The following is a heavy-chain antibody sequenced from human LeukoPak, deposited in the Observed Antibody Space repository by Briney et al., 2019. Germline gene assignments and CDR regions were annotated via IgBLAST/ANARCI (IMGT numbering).Heavy chain of an antibody. CDR3: AKATGYLL. J-gene: IGHJ4*02. CDR1: GFTFSSYS. Sequence: PGGSLRLSCAASGFTFSSYSLNWVRQAPGKGLEWVSSITTSSSYIYYADSVKGRFTISRDNAKNSLSLQMNSLRADDTAVYYCAKATGYLLWGQGTLVTVSS. CDR2: ITTSSSYI. D-gene: IGHD1-14*01. V-gene: IGHV3-21*04.